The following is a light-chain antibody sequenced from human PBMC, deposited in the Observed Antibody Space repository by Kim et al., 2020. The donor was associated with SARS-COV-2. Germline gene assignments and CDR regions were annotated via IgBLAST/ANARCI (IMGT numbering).Light chain of an antibody. CDR3: HQYNSYPYT. V-gene: IGKV1-5*03. Sequence: DFQMTQSPSTQSASVGDRVTITCRTSQNTNTWLAWYQQKPGRAPRLLIYRASFLEPGVSSRFSGSGSGTVFTLTISSLQPDDSATYYCHQYNSYPYTFGQGTKLEI. CDR1: QNTNTW. J-gene: IGKJ2*01. CDR2: RAS.